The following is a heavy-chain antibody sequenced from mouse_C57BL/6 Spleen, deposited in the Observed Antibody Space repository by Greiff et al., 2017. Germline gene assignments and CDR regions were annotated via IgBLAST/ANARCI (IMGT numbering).Heavy chain of an antibody. D-gene: IGHD1-1*01. V-gene: IGHV1-85*01. CDR3: ARPFYYGSSYNYFDY. CDR1: GYTFTSYD. CDR2: IYPRDGST. J-gene: IGHJ2*01. Sequence: VQLQQSGPELVKPGASVKLSCKASGYTFTSYDINWVKQRPGQGLEWIGWIYPRDGSTKYNEKFKGKATLTVDTSSSTAYMELHSLTSEDSAVYFCARPFYYGSSYNYFDYWGQGTTLTVSS.